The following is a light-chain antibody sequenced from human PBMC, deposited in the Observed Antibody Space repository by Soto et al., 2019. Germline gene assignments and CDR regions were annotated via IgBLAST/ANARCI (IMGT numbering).Light chain of an antibody. CDR2: GAS. J-gene: IGKJ1*01. Sequence: EIELTQSPSTLSVSPGERVTISCRASQSVINDLAWYQQKPGQAPRLLVYGASTRATDAPPRFRGSGSGTDFSLTISSLQSEDIATYYCQQYRGWPRTFGQGTRVESK. CDR1: QSVIND. V-gene: IGKV3-15*01. CDR3: QQYRGWPRT.